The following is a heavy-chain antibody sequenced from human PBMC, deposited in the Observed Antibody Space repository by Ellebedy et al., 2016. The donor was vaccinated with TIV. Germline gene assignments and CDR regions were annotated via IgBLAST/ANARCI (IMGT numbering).Heavy chain of an antibody. V-gene: IGHV1-69*13. Sequence: AASVKVSCKASGYTFTSYGISWVRQAPGQGLEWMGGIIPIFGTANYAQKFQGRVTITADESTSTAYMELSSLRSEDTAVYYCARDIGDSSGWGYWGQGTLVTVSS. CDR2: IIPIFGTA. J-gene: IGHJ4*02. CDR3: ARDIGDSSGWGY. CDR1: GYTFTSYG. D-gene: IGHD6-19*01.